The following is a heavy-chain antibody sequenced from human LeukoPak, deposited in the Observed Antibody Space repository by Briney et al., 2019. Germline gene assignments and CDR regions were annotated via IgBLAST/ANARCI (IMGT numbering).Heavy chain of an antibody. V-gene: IGHV1-2*06. J-gene: IGHJ4*02. Sequence: ASVKVSCKASGYIFTGYYIHWVRQAPGQGLEWMGRINPNSGGTNYAQTFQGRVTMTRDTSISTAYMELSRLRSDDTAVYYCARDRPGSNIVLMVYAMKNLDYWGQGTLVTVSS. CDR2: INPNSGGT. CDR3: ARDRPGSNIVLMVYAMKNLDY. D-gene: IGHD2-8*01. CDR1: GYIFTGYY.